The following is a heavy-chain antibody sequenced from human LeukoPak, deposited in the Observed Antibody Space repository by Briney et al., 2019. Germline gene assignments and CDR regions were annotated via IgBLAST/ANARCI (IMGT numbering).Heavy chain of an antibody. V-gene: IGHV4-59*01. CDR3: ARGGISSSWEPDAFDI. CDR2: IYYSGST. D-gene: IGHD6-13*01. Sequence: PSETLSLTCTVSGGSISSYYWSWIRQPPGKGLEWIGYIYYSGSTNYNPSLKSRVTISVDTSKNQFSLKLSSVTAADTAVYYCARGGISSSWEPDAFDIWGQGTMVTISS. CDR1: GGSISSYY. J-gene: IGHJ3*02.